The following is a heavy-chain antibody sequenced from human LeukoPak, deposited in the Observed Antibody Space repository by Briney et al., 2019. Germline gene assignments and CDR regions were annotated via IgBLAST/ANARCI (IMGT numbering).Heavy chain of an antibody. CDR2: ISNSGSTI. Sequence: YPGGSLRLSCAAPGFTFSSYTMNWVRQAPGKGLEWISYISNSGSTIYYADSLKGRFTISRDNPKNSLYLQMNSLRAEDTAVYYCARGWVRYYDTSDYSAHFDYWGQGTLVTVSS. J-gene: IGHJ4*02. CDR3: ARGWVRYYDTSDYSAHFDY. CDR1: GFTFSSYT. V-gene: IGHV3-48*04. D-gene: IGHD3-22*01.